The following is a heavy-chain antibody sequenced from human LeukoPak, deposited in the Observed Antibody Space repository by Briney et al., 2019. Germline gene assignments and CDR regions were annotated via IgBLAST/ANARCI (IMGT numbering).Heavy chain of an antibody. J-gene: IGHJ4*02. CDR1: GFTFSSYS. V-gene: IGHV3-48*04. Sequence: PGGSLRLSCAASGFTFSSYSMNWVREAPGKGLEWVSYISSSSSTIYYADSVKGRFTISRDNAKNSLYLQMNSLRAEDTAVYYCARHIHSRDPWVFDYWGQGTLVTVSS. CDR3: ARHIHSRDPWVFDY. CDR2: ISSSSSTI. D-gene: IGHD2-2*02.